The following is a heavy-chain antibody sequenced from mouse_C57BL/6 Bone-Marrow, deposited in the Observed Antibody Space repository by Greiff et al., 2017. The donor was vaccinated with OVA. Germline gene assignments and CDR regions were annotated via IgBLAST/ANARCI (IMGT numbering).Heavy chain of an antibody. D-gene: IGHD1-1*01. V-gene: IGHV1-63*01. CDR1: GYTFTNYW. CDR3: ARSVTTVGFDY. Sequence: VKLQESGAELVRPGTSVKMSCKASGYTFTNYWIGWAKQRPGHGLEWIGDIYPGGGYTNYNEKFKGKATLTADKSSSTAYMQFSSLTSEDSAIYYCARSVTTVGFDYWGQGTTLTVSS. J-gene: IGHJ2*01. CDR2: IYPGGGYT.